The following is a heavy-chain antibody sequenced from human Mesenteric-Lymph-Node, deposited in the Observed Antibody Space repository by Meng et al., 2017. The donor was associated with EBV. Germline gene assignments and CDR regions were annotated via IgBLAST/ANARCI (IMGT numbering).Heavy chain of an antibody. CDR2: IYYSGST. CDR3: ARSGFAFDI. V-gene: IGHV4-59*01. J-gene: IGHJ3*02. CDR1: GGSISSYY. D-gene: IGHD3-10*01. Sequence: VQLKEPGPGPVKPSETLSLHCTGSGGSISSYYWSGFRQPPGKGLEWIAFIYYSGSTHYNPSLKSRVTISVDTSKNQFSLKLSSVTAADTAVYYCARSGFAFDIWGQGTMVTVSS.